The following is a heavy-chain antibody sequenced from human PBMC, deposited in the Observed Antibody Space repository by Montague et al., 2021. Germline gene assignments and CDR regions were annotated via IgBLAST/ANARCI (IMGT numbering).Heavy chain of an antibody. J-gene: IGHJ3*01. Sequence: SLRLSCAASGFTFGAYSMTWVRQAPGKGLDYVSSISSNSRHIYSAAPLRGRFTISRDNAGNSLYLQMDSLRAEDTAVYYCAGISTNGVFNAFDLWGRGTVVIVSS. CDR3: AGISTNGVFNAFDL. D-gene: IGHD2-8*01. V-gene: IGHV3-21*01. CDR2: ISSNSRHI. CDR1: GFTFGAYS.